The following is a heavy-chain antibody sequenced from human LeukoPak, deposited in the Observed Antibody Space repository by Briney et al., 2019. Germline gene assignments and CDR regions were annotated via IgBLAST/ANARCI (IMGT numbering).Heavy chain of an antibody. CDR2: ISHDGSNK. Sequence: GGSLRLSCAASGFTFSHYAMHWARQAPGKALEWVAVISHDGSNKYYADSVKGRSTISRDNSKNTLYLQMNSLRGEDTAVYYCAKDFVSSAGIPDYWGQGTLVTVSS. J-gene: IGHJ4*02. CDR1: GFTFSHYA. V-gene: IGHV3-30*18. D-gene: IGHD6-13*01. CDR3: AKDFVSSAGIPDY.